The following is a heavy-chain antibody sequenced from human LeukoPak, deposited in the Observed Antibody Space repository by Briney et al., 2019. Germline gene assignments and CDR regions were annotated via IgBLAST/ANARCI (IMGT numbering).Heavy chain of an antibody. CDR2: IRYDGSKK. CDR1: GFTFSNYG. CDR3: ARTGDTERFDY. D-gene: IGHD5-18*01. J-gene: IGHJ4*02. Sequence: GGSLRLSCAASGFTFSNYGMHWVRQAPGKGLEWVALIRYDGSKKDYADSVKGRFTISRDNSRNTLHLQMNSLRAEDTAVYYCARTGDTERFDYWGQGTLVTVSS. V-gene: IGHV3-33*01.